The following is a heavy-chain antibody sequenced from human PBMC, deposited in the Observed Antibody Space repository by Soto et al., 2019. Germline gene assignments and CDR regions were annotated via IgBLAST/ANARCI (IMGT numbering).Heavy chain of an antibody. CDR1: GFTFSSYG. D-gene: IGHD2-2*01. V-gene: IGHV3-30*18. CDR2: ISYDGSNK. Sequence: GGSLRLSCAASGFTFSSYGIHWVRQAPGKGLEWVAVISYDGSNKYYADSVKGRFTISRDNSKNTLYLQMNSLRAEDTAVYYCAKVLEAIGAIFDYWGQRTLVTVSS. J-gene: IGHJ4*02. CDR3: AKVLEAIGAIFDY.